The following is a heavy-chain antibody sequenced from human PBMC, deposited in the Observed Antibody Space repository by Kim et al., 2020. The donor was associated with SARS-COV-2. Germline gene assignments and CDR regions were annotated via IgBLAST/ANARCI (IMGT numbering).Heavy chain of an antibody. CDR2: ISYDGSNK. D-gene: IGHD2-2*01. CDR1: GFTFSSYA. V-gene: IGHV3-30*04. CDR3: ARDAETAIVVVPAAISAFDI. J-gene: IGHJ3*02. Sequence: GGSLRLSCAASGFTFSSYAMHWVRQAPGKGLEWVAVISYDGSNKYYADSVKGRFTISRDNSKNTLYLQMNSLRAEDTAVYYCARDAETAIVVVPAAISAFDIWGQGTMVTVSS.